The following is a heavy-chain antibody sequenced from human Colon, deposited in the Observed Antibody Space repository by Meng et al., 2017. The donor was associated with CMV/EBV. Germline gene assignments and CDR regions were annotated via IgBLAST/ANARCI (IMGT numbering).Heavy chain of an antibody. Sequence: QISLKASGPTPVKPTQTLALTCTFSVFSRSTNGVTVGWIRQPPGKALEWLALIYWDDDKRYSPSLKSRLTITKDTSKNQVVLTMINMDPVDTATYYCAHRFLRDSSSSLHFDSWGQGTLVTVSS. J-gene: IGHJ4*02. D-gene: IGHD6-6*01. CDR1: VFSRSTNGVT. V-gene: IGHV2-5*02. CDR2: IYWDDDK. CDR3: AHRFLRDSSSSLHFDS.